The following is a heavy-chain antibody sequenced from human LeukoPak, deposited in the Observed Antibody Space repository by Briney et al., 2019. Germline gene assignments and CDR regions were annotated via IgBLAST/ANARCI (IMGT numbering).Heavy chain of an antibody. D-gene: IGHD3-22*01. CDR1: GGSISSGDYY. CDR3: ARGDYYDSSGFYYYYGMDV. J-gene: IGHJ6*02. CDR2: IYYSGST. Sequence: SETLSLACTVSGGSISSGDYYWSWIRQPPGKGLEWIGYIYYSGSTYYNPSLKSRVTISVDTSKNQFSLKLSSVTAADTAVYYCARGDYYDSSGFYYYYGMDVWGQGTTVTVSS. V-gene: IGHV4-30-4*01.